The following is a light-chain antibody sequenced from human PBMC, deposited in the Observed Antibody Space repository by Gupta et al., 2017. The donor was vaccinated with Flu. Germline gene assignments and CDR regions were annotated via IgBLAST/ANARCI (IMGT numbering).Light chain of an antibody. CDR3: SSCVRSGTLVL. CDR1: SSDVLDYHC. Sequence: QSALTQPASVSGSPGQSITISCSGFSSDVLDYHCVSWYQQNSAKAPKLIIFEVSNRPSGVSNRFSGSKSGNTASLTISGLQAEDEADYYCSSCVRSGTLVLFGGGTRLTVL. J-gene: IGLJ2*01. V-gene: IGLV2-14*01. CDR2: EVS.